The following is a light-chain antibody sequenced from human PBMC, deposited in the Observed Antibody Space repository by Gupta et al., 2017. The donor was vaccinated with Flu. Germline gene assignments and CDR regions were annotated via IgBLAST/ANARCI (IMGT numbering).Light chain of an antibody. J-gene: IGLJ2*01. CDR3: RHDYGGARV. CDR1: TGAVPSGYY. CDR2: STS. V-gene: IGLV7-43*01. Sequence: VVPQEPSLTVSPGGTVTLTCASSTGAVPSGYYPNWFQQKPGQAPRALIYSTSNKQPWTPAQFSGSNMGGKAALTLAGVKDEDDDEYYCRHDYGGARVFGGGTKLTVL.